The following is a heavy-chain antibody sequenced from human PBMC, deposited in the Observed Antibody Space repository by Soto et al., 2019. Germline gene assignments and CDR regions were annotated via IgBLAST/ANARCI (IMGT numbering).Heavy chain of an antibody. V-gene: IGHV1-2*04. D-gene: IGHD6-19*01. CDR1: GYTFTAYY. CDR3: ARFPVAGTSP. J-gene: IGHJ5*02. Sequence: ASVKVSCKASGYTFTAYYMHWVRQAPGQGLDWLGWINPNSGDTNYAQRFQGSVTMTRDASISTAYLDVSRLQSDDTAVYYCARFPVAGTSPWGQGTLVTVSS. CDR2: INPNSGDT.